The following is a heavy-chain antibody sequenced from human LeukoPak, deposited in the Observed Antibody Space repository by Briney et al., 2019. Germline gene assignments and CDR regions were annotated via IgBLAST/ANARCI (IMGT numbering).Heavy chain of an antibody. CDR3: ARVRGPTVTTMYFDY. CDR1: GFIFRSHG. J-gene: IGHJ4*02. V-gene: IGHV3-48*04. D-gene: IGHD4-17*01. CDR2: ISPGGNTI. Sequence: PGGSLRLSCAGSGFIFRSHGMIWVRQAPGRGLEWVSYISPGGNTIYYADSMKGRFTVSRDDAKNSLSLHMNSLIAEDTAVYYCARVRGPTVTTMYFDYWGQGTLVTVSS.